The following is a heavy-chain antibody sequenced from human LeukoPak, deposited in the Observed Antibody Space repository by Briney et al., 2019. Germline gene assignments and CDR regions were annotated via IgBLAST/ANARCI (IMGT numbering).Heavy chain of an antibody. Sequence: PSETLSLTCTVSGGSISSYYWGWIRQPPGKGLEWIGSVSYSGSSDYKSSLQSRVTVSLDTSKNQFSLKLSSVTAADTAVYYCTRQEQLEETSIHDWGQGTLVIVSS. V-gene: IGHV4-39*01. D-gene: IGHD6-13*01. CDR2: VSYSGSS. J-gene: IGHJ1*01. CDR3: TRQEQLEETSIHD. CDR1: GGSISSYY.